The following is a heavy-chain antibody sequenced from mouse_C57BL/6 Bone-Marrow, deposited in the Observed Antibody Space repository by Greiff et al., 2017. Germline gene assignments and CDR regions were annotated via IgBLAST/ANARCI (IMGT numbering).Heavy chain of an antibody. CDR2: ISRGGSYT. CDR1: GFTFSSYG. Sequence: EVKLMESGGDLVKPGGSLKLSCAASGFTFSSYGMSWVRQTPDKRLEWVATISRGGSYTYYPDSVKGRCTISRDNAKKTRYLQMSSLKSEDTAMDYWARHTGPVYFDYWGQGTTLTVSS. CDR3: ARHTGPVYFDY. V-gene: IGHV5-6*01. D-gene: IGHD1-1*01. J-gene: IGHJ2*01.